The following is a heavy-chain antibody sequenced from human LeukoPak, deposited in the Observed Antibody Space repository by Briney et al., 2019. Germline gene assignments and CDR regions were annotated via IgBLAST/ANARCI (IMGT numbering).Heavy chain of an antibody. CDR3: ARGGGGSPNWFDP. CDR2: IPYTWGA. Sequence: PSETLSLTCSVSSGSISGYYWSWIRQPPGKGLEWIAYIPYTWGAKYNASLKSRVTMSVDTPKNQLSLRLNSVTDGARAVYYCARGGGGSPNWFDPWGPGTLVTVSS. D-gene: IGHD1-26*01. J-gene: IGHJ5*02. V-gene: IGHV4-59*12. CDR1: SGSISGYY.